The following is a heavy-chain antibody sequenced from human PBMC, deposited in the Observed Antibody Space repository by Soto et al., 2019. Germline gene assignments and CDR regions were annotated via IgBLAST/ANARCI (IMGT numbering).Heavy chain of an antibody. Sequence: SETLSLTCAVSGYSISSGYYWGWIRQPPGKGLEWIGSIYHSGSTYYNPSLKSRVTISVDTSKNQFSLKLSSVTAADTAVYYCARGPAVKYDSSGYSFDYWGQGTLVTVSS. CDR3: ARGPAVKYDSSGYSFDY. J-gene: IGHJ4*02. CDR2: IYHSGST. CDR1: GYSISSGYY. V-gene: IGHV4-38-2*01. D-gene: IGHD3-22*01.